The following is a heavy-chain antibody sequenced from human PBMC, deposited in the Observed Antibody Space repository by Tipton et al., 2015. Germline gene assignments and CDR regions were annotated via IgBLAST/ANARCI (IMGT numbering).Heavy chain of an antibody. Sequence: LRLSCTVSGASVSRGGYYWSWIRQPPGKGLEWIGYIYYSGSTNYNPSLKSRVTISVDTSKNQFSLKLSSVTAADTAVYYCARLRITIFGVVITYFDYWGQGTLVTVSS. V-gene: IGHV4-61*08. CDR2: IYYSGST. D-gene: IGHD3-3*01. CDR3: ARLRITIFGVVITYFDY. CDR1: GASVSRGGYY. J-gene: IGHJ4*02.